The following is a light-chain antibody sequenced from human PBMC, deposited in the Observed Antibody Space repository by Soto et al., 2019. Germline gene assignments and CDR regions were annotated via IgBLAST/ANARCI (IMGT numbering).Light chain of an antibody. Sequence: EVVLTHSPCTLSVSPGERATRSCRASQTVSSNLAWYQQKPGQAPRLLIYDTSTRATGIPARFSGSGSGTEFTLTISSLQSEDFAVYYCQQYNNWPPLTFGGGSKVDIK. CDR3: QQYNNWPPLT. J-gene: IGKJ4*01. CDR2: DTS. CDR1: QTVSSN. V-gene: IGKV3-15*01.